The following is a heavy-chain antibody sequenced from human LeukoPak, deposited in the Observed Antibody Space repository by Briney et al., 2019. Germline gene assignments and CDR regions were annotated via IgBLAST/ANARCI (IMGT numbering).Heavy chain of an antibody. CDR2: IKHDGSEK. Sequence: GGSLRLSCAASGFTFSYSWMSWVRQAPGKGLEWVANIKHDGSEKYYVDSVKGRFTIPKDNAKNSLYLQMNSLRAEDTAMYYCARDRASAYNLDYWGQGTLVTVSS. CDR1: GFTFSYSW. V-gene: IGHV3-7*01. J-gene: IGHJ4*02. D-gene: IGHD5-12*01. CDR3: ARDRASAYNLDY.